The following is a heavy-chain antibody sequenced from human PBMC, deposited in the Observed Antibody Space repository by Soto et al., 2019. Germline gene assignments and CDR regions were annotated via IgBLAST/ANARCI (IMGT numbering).Heavy chain of an antibody. J-gene: IGHJ4*02. Sequence: VQLLESGGGLVQPGGSLRLSCAASGFTFRDYAMNWVRLSPGKGLEWVSDISGNGDSARHADSVKGRFTISRDNSRNTLYLQMNSLSVDDPAVYYCGKERRGSGWSVCNFWGQGTLVTVSS. V-gene: IGHV3-23*01. CDR1: GFTFRDYA. CDR2: ISGNGDSA. D-gene: IGHD6-19*01. CDR3: GKERRGSGWSVCNF.